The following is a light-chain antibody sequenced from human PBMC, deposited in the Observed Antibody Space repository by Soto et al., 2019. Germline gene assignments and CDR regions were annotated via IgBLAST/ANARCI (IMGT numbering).Light chain of an antibody. Sequence: QSVLTQPPSASGSPGQSVTISCTGTRSDVGGYNFVSWYQQHPGKAPKLLIYEVTQRPSGVPDRFSASKSGNTASLTASGLQAEDGADYYCSSYAGSNIGVFGTGTKVT. CDR2: EVT. CDR1: RSDVGGYNF. V-gene: IGLV2-8*01. CDR3: SSYAGSNIGV. J-gene: IGLJ1*01.